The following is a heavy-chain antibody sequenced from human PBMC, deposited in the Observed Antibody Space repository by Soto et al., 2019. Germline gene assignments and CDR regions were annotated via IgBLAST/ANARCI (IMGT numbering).Heavy chain of an antibody. Sequence: QVQLVQSGAEVKKPGASVTVSCRSSGDTFNDYYIHGVRQAPVQGLEWMGWINPDDGVTKYAQKLQGWVSMTRDTSIRTIYLRRSRLRSDDTAVYYCARESGGATAGLGYYYYYMDVWGTGTTVTVFS. CDR3: ARESGGATAGLGYYYYYMDV. J-gene: IGHJ6*03. CDR1: GDTFNDYY. D-gene: IGHD5-12*01. V-gene: IGHV1-2*04. CDR2: INPDDGVT.